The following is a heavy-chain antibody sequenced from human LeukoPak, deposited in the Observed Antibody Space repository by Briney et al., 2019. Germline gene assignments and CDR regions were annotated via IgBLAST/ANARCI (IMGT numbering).Heavy chain of an antibody. CDR2: ISSSSSTI. CDR1: GFTFSIYS. J-gene: IGHJ4*02. CDR3: ARDPNGVGYYFDY. V-gene: IGHV3-48*01. Sequence: GGSLRLSCAASGFTFSIYSMDWVRQAPGKGLEWVSYISSSSSTIFYADSAKGRFTISRDNAKNSLYLQMNSLRAEDTAVYYCARDPNGVGYYFDYWGQGTLVTVSS. D-gene: IGHD2-8*01.